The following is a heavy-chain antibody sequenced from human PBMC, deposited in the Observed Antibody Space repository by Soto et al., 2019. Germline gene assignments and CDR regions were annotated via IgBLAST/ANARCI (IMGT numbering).Heavy chain of an antibody. J-gene: IGHJ4*02. CDR1: GGSFSGYY. D-gene: IGHD3-22*01. CDR2: INHSGST. CDR3: ARGHPYYYDSSGYYTKRPFDY. Sequence: PSETLSLTCAVYGGSFSGYYWSWIRQPPGKGLEWIGEINHSGSTNYNPSLKSRVTISVDTSKNQFSLKLSSVTAADTAVYYCARGHPYYYDSSGYYTKRPFDYWGQGTLVTVSS. V-gene: IGHV4-34*01.